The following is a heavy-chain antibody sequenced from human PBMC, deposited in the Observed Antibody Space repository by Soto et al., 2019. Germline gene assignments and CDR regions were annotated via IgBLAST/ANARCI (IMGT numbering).Heavy chain of an antibody. CDR3: ARSYSSSWYYYGMDV. J-gene: IGHJ6*02. V-gene: IGHV4-4*02. CDR1: GGSISSSNW. CDR2: IYHSGST. Sequence: SETLSLTCAVSGGSISSSNWWSWVRQPPGKGLEWIGEIYHSGSTNYNPSLKSRVTISVDKSKNQFSLKLSSVTAADTAVYYCARSYSSSWYYYGMDVWGQGTTVTVSS. D-gene: IGHD6-13*01.